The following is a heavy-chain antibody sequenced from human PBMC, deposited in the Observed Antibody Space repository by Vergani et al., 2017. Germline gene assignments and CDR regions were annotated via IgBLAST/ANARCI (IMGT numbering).Heavy chain of an antibody. D-gene: IGHD3-16*01. J-gene: IGHJ4*02. CDR3: ARRWGYFDY. Sequence: QVQLQESGPGLVKPSETLSITCTVSGGSVSSGSYYWSWIRQPPGKGLEWSGYIYYSGSTNYNPSLKSRVTISVDTSKNQFSLKLSSVTAADTAVYYCARRWGYFDYWGQGTLVTVSS. CDR2: IYYSGST. V-gene: IGHV4-61*01. CDR1: GGSVSSGSYY.